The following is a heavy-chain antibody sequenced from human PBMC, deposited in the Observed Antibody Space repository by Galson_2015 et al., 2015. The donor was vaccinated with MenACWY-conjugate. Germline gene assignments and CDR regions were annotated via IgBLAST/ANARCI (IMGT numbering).Heavy chain of an antibody. CDR1: GFTFSSYW. D-gene: IGHD3-16*01. CDR3: ARSYVPGSDRKNYYMDV. Sequence: SLRLSCAASGFTFSSYWMHWVRQAPGKGLVWVSRVNSDGSGTGYADSVKGRFTISRDNAKNMLFLQMNSLKVEDTAVYYCARSYVPGSDRKNYYMDVWGRGPTVTVSS. J-gene: IGHJ6*03. V-gene: IGHV3-74*01. CDR2: VNSDGSGT.